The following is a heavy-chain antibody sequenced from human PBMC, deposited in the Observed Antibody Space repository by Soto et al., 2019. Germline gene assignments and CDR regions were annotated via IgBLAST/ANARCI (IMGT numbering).Heavy chain of an antibody. CDR3: ARGADPHFDYGMAV. Sequence: QVQLQESGPGLVKPSGTLSLTCAVSGGSMSSGYWWSWVRQPPGKGLEWIGEIYHSGSTNYNPSPKSRVTISVDKSKNQCSLQLSSVTAADTAVYYCARGADPHFDYGMAVWGQGTTVTVSS. CDR2: IYHSGST. J-gene: IGHJ6*02. CDR1: GGSMSSGYW. V-gene: IGHV4-4*02.